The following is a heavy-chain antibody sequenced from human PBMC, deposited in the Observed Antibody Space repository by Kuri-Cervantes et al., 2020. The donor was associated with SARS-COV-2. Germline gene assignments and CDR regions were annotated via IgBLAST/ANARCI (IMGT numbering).Heavy chain of an antibody. D-gene: IGHD1-26*01. CDR3: ARDNILFSGSGFDS. J-gene: IGHJ4*02. CDR1: GGSINNYY. V-gene: IGHV4-59*01. CDR2: FYSSGII. Sequence: SETLSLTCSVSGGSINNYYWSWIRQPPGKGLEWIGYFYSSGIINYDPSLKTRVTISADTSKNQLSLKLTSVTAADSAVYYCARDNILFSGSGFDSWGPGALVTVSS.